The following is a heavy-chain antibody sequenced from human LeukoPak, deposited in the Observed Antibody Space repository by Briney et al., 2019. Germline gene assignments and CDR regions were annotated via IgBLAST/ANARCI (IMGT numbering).Heavy chain of an antibody. D-gene: IGHD6-19*01. J-gene: IGHJ4*02. Sequence: GGSLRLSCAASGFSFSRYAMTWVRQAPGKGLEWVANLNQDGSEKYYVDSVKGRFTISRDNAKNSLYLQMNSLRAEDTAVYYCARYATVAAHRDFDYWGQGTLVTVSS. CDR2: LNQDGSEK. V-gene: IGHV3-7*01. CDR3: ARYATVAAHRDFDY. CDR1: GFSFSRYA.